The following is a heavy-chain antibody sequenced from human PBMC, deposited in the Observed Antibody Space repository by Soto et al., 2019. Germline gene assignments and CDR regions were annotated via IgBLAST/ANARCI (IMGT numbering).Heavy chain of an antibody. Sequence: GESLKISCKGSGYSSTSYWIGWVRQMPGKGLECMGIIYPGDSDTRYSPSFQGQVTISADKSISTAYLQWSSLKASDTAMYYCARTAKYYYGSGSYYIFRGMDVWGQGTTVTVSS. V-gene: IGHV5-51*01. J-gene: IGHJ6*02. CDR3: ARTAKYYYGSGSYYIFRGMDV. CDR1: GYSSTSYW. CDR2: IYPGDSDT. D-gene: IGHD3-10*01.